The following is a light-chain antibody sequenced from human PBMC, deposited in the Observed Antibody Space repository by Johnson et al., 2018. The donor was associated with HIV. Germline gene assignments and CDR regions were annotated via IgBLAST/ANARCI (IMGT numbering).Light chain of an antibody. Sequence: QSVLTQPPSVSAAPGQKVTISCSGSSSNIGNNYVSWYQQLPGTAPQLLIYENNKRPSGIPDRFSGSKSGTSATLGITGLQTGDEADYYCGTWDSSLSGVFGTWTKVTVL. CDR3: GTWDSSLSGV. V-gene: IGLV1-51*02. J-gene: IGLJ1*01. CDR2: ENN. CDR1: SSNIGNNY.